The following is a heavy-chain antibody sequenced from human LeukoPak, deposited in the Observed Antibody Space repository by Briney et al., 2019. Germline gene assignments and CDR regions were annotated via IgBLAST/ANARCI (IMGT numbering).Heavy chain of an antibody. CDR3: AGRGVSTGWTFDY. D-gene: IGHD6-19*01. V-gene: IGHV4-4*07. J-gene: IGHJ4*01. CDR1: GGSISTYY. CDR2: IHTSGST. Sequence: SETLSLTCSVSGGSISTYYWSWIRQPAGKGLEWIAQIHTSGSTNFNPSLKSRVSISMDTPNNQFSLMISSVTAADTAIYYCAGRGVSTGWTFDYWGHGTLVTVSS.